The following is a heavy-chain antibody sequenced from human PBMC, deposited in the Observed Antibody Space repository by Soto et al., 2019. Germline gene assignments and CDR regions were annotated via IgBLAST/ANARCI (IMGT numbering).Heavy chain of an antibody. D-gene: IGHD2-2*01. CDR3: ARLVGNSWLDS. J-gene: IGHJ5*01. Sequence: QVQLQQSGPGLVKPSQTLSLTCAISGDSVSTNSATWDWIRQSPSRGLEWLGRTYYRSKWYNDSAVAVKARXTXSXNTSTTQFSLQLNSVTPHDTAVYYCARLVGNSWLDSWGQGPLVTVSS. V-gene: IGHV6-1*01. CDR2: TYYRSKWYN. CDR1: GDSVSTNSAT.